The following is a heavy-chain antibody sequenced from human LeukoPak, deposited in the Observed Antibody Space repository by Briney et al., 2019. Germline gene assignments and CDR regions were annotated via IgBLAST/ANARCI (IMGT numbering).Heavy chain of an antibody. J-gene: IGHJ4*02. CDR3: ARAPPEKCSGGSCYSLDY. CDR1: GFTFSDYA. CDR2: ISGSGDYT. D-gene: IGHD2-15*01. V-gene: IGHV3-23*01. Sequence: GGSLRLSCAASGFTFSDYAMSWVRQPPGKGLEWVSTISGSGDYTYYADSVKGRFTISRDNSNNTLYLQMNSLRAEDTAVYYCARAPPEKCSGGSCYSLDYWGQGTLVTVSS.